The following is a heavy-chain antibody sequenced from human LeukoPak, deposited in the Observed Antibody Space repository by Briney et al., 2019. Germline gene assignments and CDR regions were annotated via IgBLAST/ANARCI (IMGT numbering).Heavy chain of an antibody. CDR1: GGSISSGDYY. CDR2: IYYSGST. CDR3: AGLRYSSSGSYGMDV. J-gene: IGHJ6*02. D-gene: IGHD6-13*01. Sequence: SETLSLTCTVSGGSISSGDYYWSWIRQPPGKGLEWIGYIYYSGSTYYNPSLKSRVTISVDTSKNQFSLKLSSVTAADTAVYYCAGLRYSSSGSYGMDVWGQGTTVTVSS. V-gene: IGHV4-30-4*02.